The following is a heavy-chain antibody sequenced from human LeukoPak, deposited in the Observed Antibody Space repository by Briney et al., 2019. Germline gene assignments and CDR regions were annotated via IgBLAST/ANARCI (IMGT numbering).Heavy chain of an antibody. CDR3: AVDIVVVVAAWDYMDV. CDR1: GFTFSSYW. CDR2: IKQDGSEK. D-gene: IGHD2-15*01. V-gene: IGHV3-7*01. Sequence: GGSLRLSCAASGFTFSSYWMSWVRQAPGKGLEWVANIKQDGSEKYYVDSVKGRFTISRDNAKNSLYLQMNSLRAEDTAVYYCAVDIVVVVAAWDYMDVWGKGSTGTVSS. J-gene: IGHJ6*03.